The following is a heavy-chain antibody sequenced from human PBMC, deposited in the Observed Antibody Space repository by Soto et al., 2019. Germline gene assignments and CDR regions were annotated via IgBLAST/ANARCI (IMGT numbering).Heavy chain of an antibody. Sequence: PGGSLRLSCAASGFTFSSYAMSWVRQAPGKGLEWVSAISGSGGSTYYADSVKGRFTISRDNSKNTLYLQMNSLRAEDMAVYYCANSPRGFGEFFGMDVWGQGTTVTVSS. CDR2: ISGSGGST. CDR3: ANSPRGFGEFFGMDV. V-gene: IGHV3-23*01. CDR1: GFTFSSYA. J-gene: IGHJ6*02. D-gene: IGHD3-10*01.